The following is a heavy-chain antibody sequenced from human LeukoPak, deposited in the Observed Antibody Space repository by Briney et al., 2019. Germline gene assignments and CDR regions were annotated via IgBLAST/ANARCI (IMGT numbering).Heavy chain of an antibody. CDR1: GYSFINCW. CDR2: IYPADSET. D-gene: IGHD4-11*01. CDR3: ARLWKEGTTKLANRWFDS. J-gene: IGHJ5*01. V-gene: IGHV5-51*01. Sequence: GESLKISCRGSGYSFINCWIAWVGQMPGKGLEWMGIIYPADSETKYSPSFQGQVTISADKSISTAYLQWSSLKASDTAMYYCARLWKEGTTKLANRWFDSWGQGTLVTVSS.